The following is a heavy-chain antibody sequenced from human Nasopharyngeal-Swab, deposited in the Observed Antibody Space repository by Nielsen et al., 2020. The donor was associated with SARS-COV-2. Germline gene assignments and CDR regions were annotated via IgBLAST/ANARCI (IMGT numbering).Heavy chain of an antibody. V-gene: IGHV5-51*01. Sequence: GESLKISCKGSGYSFTSYWIAWVRQIPGKGLEWIGVIYPADSATRSSPAFQGQVTISADKYISTSYLQWSRLNASDTAMYYCVRPEGVATSFKYYFQYGMDVWGQGTMVTVPS. CDR1: GYSFTSYW. CDR3: VRPEGVATSFKYYFQYGMDV. J-gene: IGHJ6*02. D-gene: IGHD5-12*01. CDR2: IYPADSAT.